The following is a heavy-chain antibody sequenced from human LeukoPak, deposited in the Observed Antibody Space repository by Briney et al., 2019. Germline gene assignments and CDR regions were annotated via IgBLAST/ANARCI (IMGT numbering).Heavy chain of an antibody. CDR1: GGSLSSSSDY. J-gene: IGHJ3*02. V-gene: IGHV4-39*01. CDR2: IYYSGST. CDR3: ARNMTAVTRLDVFDI. D-gene: IGHD4-17*01. Sequence: SETLSLTCTVSGGSLSSSSDYWGWIRQSPGKGLEWIGSIYYSGSTYYNPSLKSRVTISVDTSKSQFSLELKSVTAADTAIYYCARNMTAVTRLDVFDIWGPGTMVTVSS.